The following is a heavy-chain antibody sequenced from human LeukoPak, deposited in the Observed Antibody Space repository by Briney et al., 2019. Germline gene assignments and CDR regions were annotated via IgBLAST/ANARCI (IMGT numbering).Heavy chain of an antibody. V-gene: IGHV3-21*01. J-gene: IGHJ4*02. Sequence: PGGSLRLSCAASGFTFSSYSMNWVRQAPGKGLEWVSSISSSSSYIYYADSVKGRFTISRDNAKNSLYLQMNSLRAEDTAVYYCARDHGIAAAGTAMGYWGQGTLVTVSS. CDR1: GFTFSSYS. CDR2: ISSSSSYI. CDR3: ARDHGIAAAGTAMGY. D-gene: IGHD6-13*01.